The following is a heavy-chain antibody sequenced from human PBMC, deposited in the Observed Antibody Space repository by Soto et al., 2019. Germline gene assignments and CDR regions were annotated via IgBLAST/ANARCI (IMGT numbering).Heavy chain of an antibody. V-gene: IGHV1-18*01. J-gene: IGHJ5*02. CDR2: ISANNGNT. CDR3: ARSLPWFDP. Sequence: QVRLVHSETEVKKPGASVNVSCKASGYTFTSYTISWVRQAPGQGLEWMGWISANNGNTEFAQKFQARLTMIADTTTSTAYLELRNLRPDDTAVYYCARSLPWFDPWGQGTLVAVSS. CDR1: GYTFTSYT.